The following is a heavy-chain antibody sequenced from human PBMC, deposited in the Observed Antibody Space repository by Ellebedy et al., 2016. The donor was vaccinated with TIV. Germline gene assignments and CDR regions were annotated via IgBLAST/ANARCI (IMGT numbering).Heavy chain of an antibody. CDR2: INSDGSFT. V-gene: IGHV3-74*01. J-gene: IGHJ4*02. Sequence: GGSLRLSXAASGFTFSRYRMHWVRQAPGTGLVWVSRINSDGSFTDYADSVKGRFTISRDNAKNTLYLEMNSLRVEDTAMYYCARGLDDYDSSGYDYWGQGTLVTVSS. CDR1: GFTFSRYR. CDR3: ARGLDDYDSSGYDY. D-gene: IGHD3-22*01.